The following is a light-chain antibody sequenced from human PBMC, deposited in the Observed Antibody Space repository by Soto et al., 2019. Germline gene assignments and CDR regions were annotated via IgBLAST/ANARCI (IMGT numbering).Light chain of an antibody. CDR3: QQFGRTLWV. V-gene: IGKV3-20*01. CDR2: GAS. CDR1: QSVSSSY. J-gene: IGKJ1*01. Sequence: DIVLTQSPGTLSLAAGEGATLSCRASQSVSSSYLAWYQQKPGQAPRLLIYGASSRATGIPDRFTGSGSGTDFTLTISRLELEDSAVYYCQQFGRTLWVFGQGTKVEIK.